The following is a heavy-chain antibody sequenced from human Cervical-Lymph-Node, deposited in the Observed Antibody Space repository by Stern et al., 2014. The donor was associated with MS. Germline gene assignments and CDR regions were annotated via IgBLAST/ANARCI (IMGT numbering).Heavy chain of an antibody. CDR2: IVVGTGKA. Sequence: VQLVQSGPEMKKPGTSVNVSCKASGFTFTSSTVQWVRQARGQRLEWIGWIVVGTGKANYAQKFQGRVTISRDLSTDTAYMELSSLRSDDTAIYYCAAVSTWGPWGQGTTVTVSS. CDR1: GFTFTSST. CDR3: AAVSTWGP. J-gene: IGHJ4*02. V-gene: IGHV1-58*03. D-gene: IGHD3-16*01.